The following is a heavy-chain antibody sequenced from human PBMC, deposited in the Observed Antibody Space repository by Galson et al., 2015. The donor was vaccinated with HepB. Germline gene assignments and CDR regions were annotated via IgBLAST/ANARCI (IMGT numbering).Heavy chain of an antibody. J-gene: IGHJ4*02. V-gene: IGHV1-24*01. D-gene: IGHD5-12*01. CDR2: LEPKEHEI. CDR3: ARDRSGNGPFDS. CDR1: GYSLAKLP. Sequence: SVKVSCKVSGYSLAKLPIHWVRQAPGEGLEWMGGLEPKEHEIVYAQKFQGRLTMTEDSSTDTSYMELRGLRSEDTAVYYCARDRSGNGPFDSWGQGTLVIVSS.